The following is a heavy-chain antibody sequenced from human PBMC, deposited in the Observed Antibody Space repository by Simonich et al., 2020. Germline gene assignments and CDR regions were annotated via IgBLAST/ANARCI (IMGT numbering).Heavy chain of an antibody. CDR1: GITFSSYA. J-gene: IGHJ3*02. D-gene: IGHD3-22*01. V-gene: IGHV3-23*01. CDR3: AKDLGERITMIVVVIDAFDI. CDR2: IRGRCGSK. Sequence: GGGLVQPGGSLRLSCAASGITFSSYAMSWVRQATGKGLEWVSVIRGRCGSKSYPDSVKGRFTISRDNSKNTLYLQMNSLRAEDTAVYYCAKDLGERITMIVVVIDAFDIWGQGTMVTVSS.